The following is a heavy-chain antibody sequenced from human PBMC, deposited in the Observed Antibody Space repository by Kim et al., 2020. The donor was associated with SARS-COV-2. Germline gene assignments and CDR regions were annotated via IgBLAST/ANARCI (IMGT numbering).Heavy chain of an antibody. J-gene: IGHJ4*02. Sequence: GGSLRLSCAASGFTLDDYDMHWVRQVPGKGLQWVSVITGDGGTTYYADSAKGRFIISKDTRKNSLYLQMNTVTKEDTALYYCAKDSGGGYFSAYFDYWGPGTPVTVSS. D-gene: IGHD3-22*01. CDR3: AKDSGGGYFSAYFDY. V-gene: IGHV3-43*02. CDR1: GFTLDDYD. CDR2: ITGDGGTT.